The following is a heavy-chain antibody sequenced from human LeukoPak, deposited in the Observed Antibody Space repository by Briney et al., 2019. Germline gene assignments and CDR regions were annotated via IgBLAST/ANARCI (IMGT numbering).Heavy chain of an antibody. D-gene: IGHD5-18*01. CDR3: ARDRDTAMGL. J-gene: IGHJ4*02. Sequence: GGSLRLSCAASGFTFSSYAMHWVRQAPSKGLEWVAIISYDGNDKYYTDSVKGRFTISRDKSKNTLYLQMNSLRAEDTAVYYCARDRDTAMGLWGQGTLVTVSS. CDR2: ISYDGNDK. V-gene: IGHV3-30-3*01. CDR1: GFTFSSYA.